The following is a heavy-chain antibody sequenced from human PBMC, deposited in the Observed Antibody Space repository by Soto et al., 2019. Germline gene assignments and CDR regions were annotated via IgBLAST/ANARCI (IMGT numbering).Heavy chain of an antibody. CDR2: IYRTGST. CDR3: ASRDPGTSVDY. D-gene: IGHD1-7*01. J-gene: IGHJ4*02. V-gene: IGHV4-4*02. CDR1: GGSFTSNNW. Sequence: QVQLQESGPGLVKPSGTLSLTCAVSGGSFTSNNWWTWVRQPPGQGLEWIGEIYRTGSTNYNPSLKSRVTISLDKSENPFSLKVTSLTAADTAVYSRASRDPGTSVDYWGKGTLVTVSS.